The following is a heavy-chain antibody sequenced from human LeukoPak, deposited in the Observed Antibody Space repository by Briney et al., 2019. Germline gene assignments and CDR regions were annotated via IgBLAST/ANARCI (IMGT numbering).Heavy chain of an antibody. J-gene: IGHJ4*02. CDR1: GFTFNSYS. Sequence: GGSLRLSCAASGFTFNSYSMNWVRQAPGKGLEWVSSISGSSNYIYYADSVKGRFTISRDSAENSLYLQMNSLRAEDTAVYYCARDGYGDYYFDCWGQGTLVTVSS. CDR3: ARDGYGDYYFDC. D-gene: IGHD4-17*01. V-gene: IGHV3-21*01. CDR2: ISGSSNYI.